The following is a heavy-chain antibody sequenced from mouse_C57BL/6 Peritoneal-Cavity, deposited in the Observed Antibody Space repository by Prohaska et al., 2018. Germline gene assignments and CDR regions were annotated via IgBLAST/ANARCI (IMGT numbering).Heavy chain of an antibody. CDR2: IYPSDSET. V-gene: IGHV1-61*01. CDR1: GYTFTSYW. J-gene: IGHJ2*01. Sequence: RPGSSVKLSCKASGYTFTSYWMDWVKQRPGQGLEWIGNIYPSDSETHYNQKFKDKATFTVDKSSSTAYVQLSSLPSEDSAVYYCARDYDFDYWGQGTTLTVSS. D-gene: IGHD1-1*01. CDR3: ARDYDFDY.